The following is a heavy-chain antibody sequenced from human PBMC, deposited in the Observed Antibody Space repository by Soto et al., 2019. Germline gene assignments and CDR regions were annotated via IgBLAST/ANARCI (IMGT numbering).Heavy chain of an antibody. V-gene: IGHV3-33*06. Sequence: GGSLRLSCAASGFTFSSYGMHWVRQAPGKGLEWVAVIWYDGGDKYYADSVKGRFTISRDNSKNTLYLQMNNLRAEDTAVYYWAKDREERGKIPFDNWGRETLVTFPS. J-gene: IGHJ5*02. CDR2: IWYDGGDK. CDR1: GFTFSSYG. CDR3: AKDREERGKIPFDN. D-gene: IGHD2-2*02.